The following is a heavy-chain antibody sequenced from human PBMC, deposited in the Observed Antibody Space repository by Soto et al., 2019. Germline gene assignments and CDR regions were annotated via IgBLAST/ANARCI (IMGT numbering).Heavy chain of an antibody. Sequence: ASVKVSCKASGNTFARHGFSWVRQAPGQGLEWMGWISGFNGQTNYALKFQGRVTLTTDASTSTAYVELRSLRSDDTAVYFCARVDPRGVAVVRDYWGQGTLVTVSS. J-gene: IGHJ4*02. CDR3: ARVDPRGVAVVRDY. CDR2: ISGFNGQT. D-gene: IGHD3-10*01. V-gene: IGHV1-18*01. CDR1: GNTFARHG.